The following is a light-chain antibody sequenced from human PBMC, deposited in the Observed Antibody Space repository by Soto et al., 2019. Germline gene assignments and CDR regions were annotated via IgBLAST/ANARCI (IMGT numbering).Light chain of an antibody. V-gene: IGKV3-20*01. CDR2: GAS. CDR1: QSVSSNY. CDR3: QQYGSSPIT. J-gene: IGKJ5*01. Sequence: EIVLTQSPGTLSLSPGERATLSCRASQSVSSNYLAWYQQKPGQAPRLLIYGASSRATGITDRFSGSGSGTDFTLTSSRLEPEDFAVYYCQQYGSSPITFGQGTRLEIK.